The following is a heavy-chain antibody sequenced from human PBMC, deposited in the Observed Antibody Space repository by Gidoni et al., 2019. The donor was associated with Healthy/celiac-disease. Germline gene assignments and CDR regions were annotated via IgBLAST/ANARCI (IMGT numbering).Heavy chain of an antibody. D-gene: IGHD3-16*02. CDR3: ARGGMITFGGVIVNDAFDI. CDR1: GVTFSSYS. J-gene: IGHJ3*02. CDR2: ISSSSSYT. V-gene: IGHV3-21*01. Sequence: EVQLSAAGGGLVTSGGSLRPCCAGPGVTFSSYSRNWVGQAPGKGLEWFSSISSSSSYTYYAESVKGRFTISGDNAKNSLYLKMNSLRAEDTAVYYCARGGMITFGGVIVNDAFDIWGQGTMVTVSS.